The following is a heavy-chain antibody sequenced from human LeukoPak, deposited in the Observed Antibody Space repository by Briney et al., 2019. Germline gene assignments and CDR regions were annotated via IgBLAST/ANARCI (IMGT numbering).Heavy chain of an antibody. V-gene: IGHV4-4*07. Sequence: NPSETLSLTCTVSGGSISSYYWSWIRQPAGKGLEWIGRIYTSGSTNYNPSLKSRVTMSVDTSKNQFSLKLSSVTAADTAVYYCARDHGVLLWFGELLDHDAFDIWGQGTMVTVSS. CDR1: GGSISSYY. D-gene: IGHD3-10*01. CDR3: ARDHGVLLWFGELLDHDAFDI. CDR2: IYTSGST. J-gene: IGHJ3*02.